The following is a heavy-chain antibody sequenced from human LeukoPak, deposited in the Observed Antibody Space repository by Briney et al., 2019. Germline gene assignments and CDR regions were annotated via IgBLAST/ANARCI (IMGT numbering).Heavy chain of an antibody. Sequence: SETLSLTCAVYGGSFSGYYWNWIRQPPGKGLEWIGEINRSGSTTYNPSLKSRVTISLDTSKNQFSLKLSSVTAADTAAYYCASSLVRADMVTGIDYWGQGTLVTVSS. CDR1: GGSFSGYY. CDR3: ASSLVRADMVTGIDY. J-gene: IGHJ4*02. D-gene: IGHD5-18*01. CDR2: INRSGST. V-gene: IGHV4-34*01.